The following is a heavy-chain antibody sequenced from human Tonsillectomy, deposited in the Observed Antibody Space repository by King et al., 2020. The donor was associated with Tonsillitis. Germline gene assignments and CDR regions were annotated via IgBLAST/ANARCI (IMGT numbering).Heavy chain of an antibody. Sequence: VQLVESGAEVKKPGESLKISCKGSGYSFTSYWIGWVRQMPGKGLEWMGIIYPGDSDTRYSPSFQGQVTISADKSISIAYLQWSSLKASDTAMYYCARSVYCGGDCYEAFDIWGQGTMVTVSS. J-gene: IGHJ3*02. CDR2: IYPGDSDT. CDR3: ARSVYCGGDCYEAFDI. D-gene: IGHD2-21*02. CDR1: GYSFTSYW. V-gene: IGHV5-51*01.